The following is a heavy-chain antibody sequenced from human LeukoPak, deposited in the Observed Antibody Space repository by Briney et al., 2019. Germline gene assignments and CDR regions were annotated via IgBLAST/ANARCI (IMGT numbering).Heavy chain of an antibody. CDR3: ARDYTYAFDN. CDR1: GFTFSDYS. J-gene: IGHJ4*02. CDR2: IGIDSGNT. Sequence: GGSLRLSCAASGFTFSDYSMNWVRQAPAEGREWISYIGIDSGNTNYADSVKGRFTISGDKAKNSLYLQMNSLRVEDTAVYYCARDYTYAFDNWGQGTLVTVSS. V-gene: IGHV3-48*01.